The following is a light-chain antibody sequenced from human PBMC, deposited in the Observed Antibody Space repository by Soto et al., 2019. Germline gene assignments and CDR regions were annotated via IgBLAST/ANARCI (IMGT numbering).Light chain of an antibody. Sequence: SVLTQPASVSGSPGQSITISCTGTSSDVGGYNYVSWYQQHPGKAPKLMIYEVSNRPSGVSNRFSGPKSGNTASLTISGLQAEDEADYYCSSYTSSSTLFGTGTRSPS. V-gene: IGLV2-14*01. CDR1: SSDVGGYNY. CDR3: SSYTSSSTL. J-gene: IGLJ1*01. CDR2: EVS.